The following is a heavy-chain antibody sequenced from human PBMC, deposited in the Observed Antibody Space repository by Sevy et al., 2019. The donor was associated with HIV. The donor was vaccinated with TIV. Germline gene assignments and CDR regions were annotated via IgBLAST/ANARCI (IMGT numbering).Heavy chain of an antibody. D-gene: IGHD3-22*01. Sequence: SETLSLTCTVSGGSISSYYWSWIRQPPGKGLEWIGYIYYSGSTNYNPSLKSRVTISVDTSKNQFSLKLSSVTAADTAVYYCARVVGYYDSSGYYFVYWGQGTLVTVSS. V-gene: IGHV4-59*01. J-gene: IGHJ4*02. CDR2: IYYSGST. CDR1: GGSISSYY. CDR3: ARVVGYYDSSGYYFVY.